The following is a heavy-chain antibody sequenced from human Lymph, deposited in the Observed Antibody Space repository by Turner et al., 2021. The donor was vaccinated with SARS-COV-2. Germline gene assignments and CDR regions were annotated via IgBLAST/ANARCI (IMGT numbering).Heavy chain of an antibody. J-gene: IGHJ4*02. V-gene: IGHV3-30-3*01. CDR3: ARGDYYGSGTYPGKTFDY. D-gene: IGHD3-10*01. CDR2: ISFDGNNK. CDR1: GFAFSSYA. Sequence: QVQLVESGGGGGQPGRSLRLSCAASGFAFSSYAMHWVRQAPGKGLEWVAVISFDGNNKYYTDSVKGRFTISRDNSKNTLYLQLNSLRPEDTAVYYCARGDYYGSGTYPGKTFDYWGQGTLVTVSS.